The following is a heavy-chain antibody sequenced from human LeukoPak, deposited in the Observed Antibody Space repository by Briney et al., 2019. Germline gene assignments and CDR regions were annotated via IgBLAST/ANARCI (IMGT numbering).Heavy chain of an antibody. CDR3: ARHGYSSSWYTTGSCDY. CDR2: IYPGDSDT. Sequence: GESLKISCKGSGYSFTSYWIGWVRQMPGKGLEWMGIIYPGDSDTRYSPSFQGQVTISADKSISTAYLQWSSLKASDTAMYYCARHGYSSSWYTTGSCDYWGQGTLVTVSS. J-gene: IGHJ4*02. V-gene: IGHV5-51*01. CDR1: GYSFTSYW. D-gene: IGHD6-13*01.